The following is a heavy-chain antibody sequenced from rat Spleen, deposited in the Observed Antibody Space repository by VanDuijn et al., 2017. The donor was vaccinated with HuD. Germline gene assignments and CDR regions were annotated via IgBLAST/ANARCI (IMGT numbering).Heavy chain of an antibody. CDR3: TTSPPYYYDGPTRD. Sequence: EVQLVESGGGLVQPGRSLKLSCAASGFTFRDYGMAWVRQTPTKGLEWVASITTGGDNTYYRDSVKGRFSISRDNAKNTQYLQMDSLRSEDTATYYCTTSPPYYYDGPTRDWGQGVMVTVSS. V-gene: IGHV5S14*01. D-gene: IGHD1-12*02. CDR1: GFTFRDYG. CDR2: ITTGGDNT. J-gene: IGHJ2*01.